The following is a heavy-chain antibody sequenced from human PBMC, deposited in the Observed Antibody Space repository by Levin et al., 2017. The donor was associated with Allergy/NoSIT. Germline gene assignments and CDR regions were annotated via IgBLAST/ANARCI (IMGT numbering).Heavy chain of an antibody. Sequence: ASVKVSCKASGYTFTGYYIHWVRQAPGQGLEWMGWINPNTGGTTYAQKFQGRVTMTRDTSISTAYMELSRLRSDDTAVYYCARVGEYGSGSYLIHWGQGSLVTVSS. J-gene: IGHJ4*02. CDR2: INPNTGGT. CDR1: GYTFTGYY. D-gene: IGHD3-10*01. CDR3: ARVGEYGSGSYLIH. V-gene: IGHV1-2*02.